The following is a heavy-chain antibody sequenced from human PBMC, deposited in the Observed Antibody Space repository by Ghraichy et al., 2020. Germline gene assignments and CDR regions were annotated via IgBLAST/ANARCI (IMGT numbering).Heavy chain of an antibody. CDR1: DFTFSSYA. Sequence: GGSLRLSCVASDFTFSSYAMSWVRQAPGKGLEWVSVISDSGGSTYYADSVKGRFTISRDNSKKMLSLQMNSLRAEDTAVYYCAKGATIVRGVIGTFDHWGQGTLVTVSS. CDR3: AKGATIVRGVIGTFDH. D-gene: IGHD3-10*01. J-gene: IGHJ4*02. V-gene: IGHV3-23*01. CDR2: ISDSGGST.